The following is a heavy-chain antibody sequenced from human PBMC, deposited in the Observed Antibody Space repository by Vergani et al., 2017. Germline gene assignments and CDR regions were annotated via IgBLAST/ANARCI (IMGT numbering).Heavy chain of an antibody. J-gene: IGHJ6*02. CDR2: ISSSGSTI. V-gene: IGHV3-11*04. Sequence: QVQLVESGGGLVKPGGSLRLSCAASGFTFSDYYMSWIRQAPGKGLEWVSYISSSGSTIYDADSVKGRFTISRYNAKNSLYLQMNSLRAEDTAVYYCARYCSGGSCYLYYYYGMDVWGQGTTVTVSS. CDR3: ARYCSGGSCYLYYYYGMDV. CDR1: GFTFSDYY. D-gene: IGHD2-15*01.